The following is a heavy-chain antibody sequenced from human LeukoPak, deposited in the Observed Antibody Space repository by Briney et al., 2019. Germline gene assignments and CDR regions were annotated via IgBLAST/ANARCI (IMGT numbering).Heavy chain of an antibody. CDR1: GFSFSNYE. J-gene: IGHJ4*02. CDR2: ITNGGATK. V-gene: IGHV3-48*03. CDR3: ARDKGRRLVGYFDY. Sequence: GGSLRLSCSASGFSFSNYEMNWVRQAPGKGLEWVAYITNGGATKYYADSVKGRFTISRDDATNSLYLQMNSLRVDDTAVYYCARDKGRRLVGYFDYWGQGTLVTVS. D-gene: IGHD2-8*02.